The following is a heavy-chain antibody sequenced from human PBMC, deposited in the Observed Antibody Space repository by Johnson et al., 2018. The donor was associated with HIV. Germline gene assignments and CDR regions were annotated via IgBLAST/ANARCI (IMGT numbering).Heavy chain of an antibody. CDR3: ARDGGRGDFDI. Sequence: QVQLVESGGGLVKPGGSLRLSCTASGFTFSDYYMTWIRQAPGKGLDWVSYISSSGGTKYYADSVKGRLTISRDKAKKSLYLQMNSLRVDATAVYYCARDGGRGDFDIWGHGTRVSVSS. V-gene: IGHV3-11*04. CDR2: ISSSGGTK. CDR1: GFTFSDYY. D-gene: IGHD3-16*01. J-gene: IGHJ3*02.